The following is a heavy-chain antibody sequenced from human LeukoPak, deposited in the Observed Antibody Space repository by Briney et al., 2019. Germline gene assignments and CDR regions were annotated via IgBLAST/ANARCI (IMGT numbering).Heavy chain of an antibody. V-gene: IGHV1-46*01. D-gene: IGHD2-2*01. J-gene: IGHJ6*02. CDR1: GYTFTSYY. CDR2: INPSGGST. Sequence: ASVKVSCKASGYTFTSYYMHWVRQAPGQGLEWMGIINPSGGSTSYAQKFQGRVTMTRDTSTSTVYMELSSLRSEDTAVYYCARDGYEDGSTRAYYYYGMDVWSQGTTVTVSS. CDR3: ARDGYEDGSTRAYYYYGMDV.